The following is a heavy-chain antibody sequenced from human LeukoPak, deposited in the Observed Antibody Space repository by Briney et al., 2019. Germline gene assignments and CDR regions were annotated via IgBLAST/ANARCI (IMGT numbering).Heavy chain of an antibody. CDR2: ISSSSSYI. J-gene: IGHJ4*02. D-gene: IGHD3-22*01. Sequence: KPGGPLRLSCAASGFTFSSYSMNWVRQAPGKGLEWVSSISSSSSYIYYADSVKGRFTISRDNAKSSLYLQMNSLRAEDTAVYYCARGSGSFDYWGQGTLVTVSS. CDR3: ARGSGSFDY. V-gene: IGHV3-21*01. CDR1: GFTFSSYS.